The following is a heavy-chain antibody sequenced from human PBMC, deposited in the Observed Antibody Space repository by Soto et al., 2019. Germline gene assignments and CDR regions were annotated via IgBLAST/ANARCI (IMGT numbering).Heavy chain of an antibody. D-gene: IGHD3-10*01. J-gene: IGHJ4*02. CDR1: GFTFSNCA. CDR2: ISGSGGST. CDR3: ANMSLWFGEIFPSYFVY. Sequence: EVQLLESGGGLVQPGGSLRLSCTASGFTFSNCAMNWVRQAPGKGLEWVSAISGSGGSTYYADSVKGRFTSSRDNSKNTVSLQMTSLTAEDTAVHFCANMSLWFGEIFPSYFVYWGQGTLVTVSS. V-gene: IGHV3-23*01.